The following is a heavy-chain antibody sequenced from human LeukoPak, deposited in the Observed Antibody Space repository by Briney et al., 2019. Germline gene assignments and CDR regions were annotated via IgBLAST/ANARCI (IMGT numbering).Heavy chain of an antibody. J-gene: IGHJ4*02. D-gene: IGHD5-24*01. CDR2: ITSSSSMI. Sequence: HPGGSLRLSCAASGFTFSRYSMNWVRQAPGKGLEWLSYITSSSSMIYYADSVKGRFTISRDNAKNSLYLQMNSLRAEDTAVYYCAVATIGRYWGQGTLVTVSS. V-gene: IGHV3-48*04. CDR3: AVATIGRY. CDR1: GFTFSRYS.